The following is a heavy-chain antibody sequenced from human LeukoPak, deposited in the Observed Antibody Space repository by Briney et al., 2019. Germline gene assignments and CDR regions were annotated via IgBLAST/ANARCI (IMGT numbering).Heavy chain of an antibody. D-gene: IGHD3-10*01. CDR2: FDPEDRET. CDR1: GYTLTESS. J-gene: IGHJ4*02. CDR3: ATSYGSGSYYLDY. Sequence: ASVKVSCKVSGYTLTESSMHWVRQAPGKGLEWMGGFDPEDRETIYAQKFQGRVTMTEDTSTDTAYMELSSLRSEDTAVYYCATSYGSGSYYLDYWGQGTLVTVSS. V-gene: IGHV1-24*01.